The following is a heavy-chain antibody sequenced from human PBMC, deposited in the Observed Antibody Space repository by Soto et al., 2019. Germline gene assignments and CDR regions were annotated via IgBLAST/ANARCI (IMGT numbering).Heavy chain of an antibody. CDR3: THPLRATTLGAY. CDR1: GFSLSTSGVG. J-gene: IGHJ4*02. Sequence: QITLKESGPTLVKPTQTLTLTCTFSGFSLSTSGVGVGWIRQPPGKALEWLALIYWDDDKRYSPSLKSRLTIPKDTSKNQVVLTITNMDPVDTATYYCTHPLRATTLGAYWGQGTLVTVSS. CDR2: IYWDDDK. V-gene: IGHV2-5*02. D-gene: IGHD4-17*01.